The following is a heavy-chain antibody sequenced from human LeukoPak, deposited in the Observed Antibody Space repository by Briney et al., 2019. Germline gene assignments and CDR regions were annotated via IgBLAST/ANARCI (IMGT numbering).Heavy chain of an antibody. CDR3: ARGDALGGYFDY. J-gene: IGHJ4*02. CDR1: DGSISSYY. V-gene: IGHV4-4*07. D-gene: IGHD2-15*01. Sequence: SETLSLTCTVSDGSISSYYWSWIRQPAGKGLEWIGRIYTSGSTNHNPSLKSRVTMSVDTSKNQFSLKLSSVTAADTAVYYCARGDALGGYFDYWGQGTLVTVSS. CDR2: IYTSGST.